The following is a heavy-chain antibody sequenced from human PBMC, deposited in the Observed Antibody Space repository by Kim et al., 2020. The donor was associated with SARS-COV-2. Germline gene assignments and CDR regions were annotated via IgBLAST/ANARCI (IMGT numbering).Heavy chain of an antibody. CDR3: ARALLDAFDI. J-gene: IGHJ3*02. CDR2: GST. V-gene: IGHV4-59*01. Sequence: GSTSTSPSRKSRCPISVDTSKNQFSLKLSSVTAADTAVYYCARALLDAFDIWGQGTMVTVSS. D-gene: IGHD3-3*01.